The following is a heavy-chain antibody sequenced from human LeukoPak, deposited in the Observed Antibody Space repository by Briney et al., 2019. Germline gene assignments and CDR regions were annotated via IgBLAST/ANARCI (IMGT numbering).Heavy chain of an antibody. CDR1: GDSISTYY. CDR2: VYFGGSA. J-gene: IGHJ4*02. D-gene: IGHD6-13*01. Sequence: SETLSLTCNGSGDSISTYYWSWIRQPPGKGLEWIGNVYFGGSANYNSSLKSRVTISVDTSKNQFSLKLTSVTAADTAVYYCARHFRSGGTQYGSSWTFDYWGQGTLVTVSS. V-gene: IGHV4-59*08. CDR3: ARHFRSGGTQYGSSWTFDY.